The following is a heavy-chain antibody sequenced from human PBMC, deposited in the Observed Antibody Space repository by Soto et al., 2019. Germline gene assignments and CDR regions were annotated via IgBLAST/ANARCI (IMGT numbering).Heavy chain of an antibody. V-gene: IGHV3-33*01. D-gene: IGHD5-18*01. CDR2: IWYDGSNK. J-gene: IGHJ4*02. CDR1: GFTFSSSG. CDR3: ASTQGKAQLWLGDLGY. Sequence: PGGSLRLSCAASGFTFSSSGMHWVRQAPGRGLEWVSVIWYDGSNKYYADSVKGRFTMSRDNSKNTLYLQMNSLRAEDTAVYYCASTQGKAQLWLGDLGYWGQGTLVTVSS.